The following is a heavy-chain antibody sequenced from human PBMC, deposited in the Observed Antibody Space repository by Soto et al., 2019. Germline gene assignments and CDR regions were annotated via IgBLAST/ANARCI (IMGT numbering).Heavy chain of an antibody. Sequence: PGGSLRLSCAASGFTFSSYAMSWVRQAPGKGPEWVSAISGSGGSTYYADSVKGRFTISRDNSKNTLYLQMNSLRAEDTAVYYCAKIEGLEWLFSTDYWGQGTLVTVSS. J-gene: IGHJ4*02. V-gene: IGHV3-23*01. D-gene: IGHD3-3*01. CDR2: ISGSGGST. CDR1: GFTFSSYA. CDR3: AKIEGLEWLFSTDY.